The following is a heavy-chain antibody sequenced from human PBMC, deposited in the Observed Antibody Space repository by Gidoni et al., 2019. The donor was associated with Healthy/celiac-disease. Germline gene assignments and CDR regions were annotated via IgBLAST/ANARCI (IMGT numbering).Heavy chain of an antibody. CDR1: GAPFSSYA. V-gene: IGHV1-69*18. D-gene: IGHD5-12*01. Sequence: QVQLVQSGAAVTKPGSSVKVSCTASGAPFSSYALRWVRQAPGQGLEWMGRIIPIFGTANYAQKFQGRVTITADESTSTAYMELSSLRSEDTAVYYCARTQDIVATINWSPHLYYYYGMDVWGQGTTVTVSS. CDR2: IIPIFGTA. J-gene: IGHJ6*02. CDR3: ARTQDIVATINWSPHLYYYYGMDV.